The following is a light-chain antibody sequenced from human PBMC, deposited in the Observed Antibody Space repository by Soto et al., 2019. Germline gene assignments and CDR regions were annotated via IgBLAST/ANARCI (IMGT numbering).Light chain of an antibody. CDR2: HSS. V-gene: IGKV3-11*01. Sequence: EIVLTQSPATLSLSPGERATLSCRASQSVYTYLAWYQQKPGQAPRLLIYHSSNRATGIPARFSGSGSGTDFTLTISSLEPEDSAVYYCHQRSNWPLTFGGGTKVEIK. CDR3: HQRSNWPLT. J-gene: IGKJ4*01. CDR1: QSVYTY.